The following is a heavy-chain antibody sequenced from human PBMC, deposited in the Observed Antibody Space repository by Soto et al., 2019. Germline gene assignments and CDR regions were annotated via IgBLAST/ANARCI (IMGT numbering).Heavy chain of an antibody. CDR2: VNPDGGRP. CDR3: AREALTGYRDFDY. CDR1: GYIFSNYF. Sequence: ASVKVSCKASGYIFSNYFMHWVRQAPGQGLEWVGMVNPDGGRPSYPQKFLGRVTMTRDTPTNTLYLELYSLRSEDTAVYYCAREALTGYRDFDYWGQGTLVTVSS. J-gene: IGHJ4*02. V-gene: IGHV1-46*01. D-gene: IGHD3-9*01.